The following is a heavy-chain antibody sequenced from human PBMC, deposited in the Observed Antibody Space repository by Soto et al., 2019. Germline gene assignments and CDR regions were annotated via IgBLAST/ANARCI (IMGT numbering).Heavy chain of an antibody. J-gene: IGHJ6*02. D-gene: IGHD3-10*01. CDR1: GFSLSTSAMC. V-gene: IGHV2-70*01. CDR3: ARIRQLYYTAASYYNPYYYGMDV. Sequence: ACPTLVNTTHTLTLTCTFSGFSLSTSAMCVTWIRQPPGNALEWLALIDWDDDKYYSTSLKTRLTLSKDTSKNQVVLTMTNVGPVDTASYYCARIRQLYYTAASYYNPYYYGMDVWGQGTTVTVSS. CDR2: IDWDDDK.